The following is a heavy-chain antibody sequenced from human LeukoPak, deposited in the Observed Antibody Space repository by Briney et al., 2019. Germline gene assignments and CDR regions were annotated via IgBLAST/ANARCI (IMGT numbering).Heavy chain of an antibody. CDR3: ARSTHCSNGVCGLAY. Sequence: GASVKVSCKASEYTFTSYYMHWVRQAPGQGLEWMGIINPSGGSTTYAQKFQGRVAMTRDTSTSTVYMELSSLRSEDTAVYYCARSTHCSNGVCGLAYWGQGTLVTVSS. CDR2: INPSGGST. D-gene: IGHD2-8*01. V-gene: IGHV1-46*01. CDR1: EYTFTSYY. J-gene: IGHJ4*02.